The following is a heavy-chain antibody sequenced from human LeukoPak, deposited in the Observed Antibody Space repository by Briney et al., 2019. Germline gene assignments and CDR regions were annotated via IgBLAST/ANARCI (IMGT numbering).Heavy chain of an antibody. CDR1: GFTFSSHA. D-gene: IGHD5-12*01. CDR3: ARVGWLRPLDY. V-gene: IGHV3-23*01. J-gene: IGHJ4*02. Sequence: PGGSLRLSCAASGFTFSSHAMSWVRQAPGKGLEWVSSIGGSGKNTFYADAVKGRFTISRDNSKDTLYLQMNSLRAEDTAVYYCARVGWLRPLDYWGQGTLVTVSS. CDR2: IGGSGKNT.